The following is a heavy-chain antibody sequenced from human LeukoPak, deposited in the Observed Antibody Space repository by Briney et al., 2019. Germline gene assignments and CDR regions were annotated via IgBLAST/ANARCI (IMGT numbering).Heavy chain of an antibody. CDR1: GFTFDDYA. D-gene: IGHD3/OR15-3a*01. V-gene: IGHV3-9*01. Sequence: PGRSLRLSCAASGFTFDDYAMHWVRQAPGKGLEWVSGISWNSGSIGYADSVKGRFTISRDNAKNSLYLQMNSLRTEDTALYYCEKKRPGYRGGGGGGIFWAAFDDGGRGPLVTVPS. CDR3: EKKRPGYRGGGGGGIFWAAFDD. CDR2: ISWNSGSI. J-gene: IGHJ4*02.